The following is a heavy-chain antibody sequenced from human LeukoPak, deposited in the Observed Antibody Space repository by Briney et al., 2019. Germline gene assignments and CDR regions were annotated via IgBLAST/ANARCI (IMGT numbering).Heavy chain of an antibody. D-gene: IGHD4-17*01. V-gene: IGHV3-74*01. CDR2: INGAGSSI. CDR1: GFTFSSYW. Sequence: GGSLRLSCAASGFTFSSYWMHWVRQTPGRGLVWVSRINGAGSSISYADSVKGRVTISRDNAKNTLYLQMNNLRAEDTAVYYCARGGDYKNDYWGQGTLVTVSS. J-gene: IGHJ4*02. CDR3: ARGGDYKNDY.